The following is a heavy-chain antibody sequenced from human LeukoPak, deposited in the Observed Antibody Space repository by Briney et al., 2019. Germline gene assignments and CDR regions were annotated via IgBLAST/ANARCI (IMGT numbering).Heavy chain of an antibody. D-gene: IGHD3-10*01. Sequence: SETLSLTCTVSGGSISSYYWSWIRQPPGKGLEWIAYIYYSGSTNYNPSLKSRVTISVDTSNNQFSLKLSSVTAADTAVYYCARWFGESNAFDIWGQGTMVTVSS. CDR2: IYYSGST. CDR3: ARWFGESNAFDI. CDR1: GGSISSYY. V-gene: IGHV4-59*01. J-gene: IGHJ3*02.